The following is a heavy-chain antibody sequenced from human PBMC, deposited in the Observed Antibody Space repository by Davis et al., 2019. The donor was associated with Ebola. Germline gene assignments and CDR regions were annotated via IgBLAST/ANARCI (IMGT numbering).Heavy chain of an antibody. D-gene: IGHD3-10*01. CDR2: IYTGGTT. J-gene: IGHJ5*02. V-gene: IGHV3-53*01. CDR3: ARGLNRGFDP. Sequence: GESLKISCAASGFTVNSNYMSWVRQAPGKGLEWVSVIYTGGTTYYADSVKGRFTISRDNSKNTLYLQMNSLRAEDTAVYYCARGLNRGFDPWGQGTLVTVSS. CDR1: GFTVNSNY.